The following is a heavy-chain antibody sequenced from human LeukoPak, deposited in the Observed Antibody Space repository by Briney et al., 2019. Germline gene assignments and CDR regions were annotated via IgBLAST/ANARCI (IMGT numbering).Heavy chain of an antibody. D-gene: IGHD4-17*01. V-gene: IGHV3-7*01. CDR1: GFTFSSYW. CDR3: ARIDYGDYEDY. J-gene: IGHJ4*02. CDR2: IKQDGSEK. Sequence: GGSLRLSCAASGFTFSSYWMSWVRQAPGKGLEGVANIKQDGSEKYYVDSVKGRFTISRDNAKNSLYLQMNSLRAEDTAVYYCARIDYGDYEDYWGQGTLVTVSS.